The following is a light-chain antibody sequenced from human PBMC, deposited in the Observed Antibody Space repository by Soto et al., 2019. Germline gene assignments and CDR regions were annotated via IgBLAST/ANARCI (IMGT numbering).Light chain of an antibody. V-gene: IGKV1-27*01. CDR1: LGVSNF. CDR2: AAS. Sequence: DIQMTQSPSSLSASVGDRVTITCRASLGVSNFLAWYQQRPGKVPKVLIYAASTLQSGVPSRFSGSGSGTDFTLTISSPQPEDVATYYCQTYNSAPSLTFGGGTKVEIK. J-gene: IGKJ4*01. CDR3: QTYNSAPSLT.